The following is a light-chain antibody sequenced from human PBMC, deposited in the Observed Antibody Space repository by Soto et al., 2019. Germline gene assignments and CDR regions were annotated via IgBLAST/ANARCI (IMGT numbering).Light chain of an antibody. CDR1: SSDVGGYNY. CDR3: SSYTSINTRV. J-gene: IGLJ1*01. CDR2: EVS. Sequence: QSALTQPASVSGSPGQSITISCTGTSSDVGGYNYVSWYQQHPGKAPKLVIYEVSNRPLGVSNRFSGSKYGNTASLTISGLQDEDEADYYCSSYTSINTRVFGTGTKVTVL. V-gene: IGLV2-14*01.